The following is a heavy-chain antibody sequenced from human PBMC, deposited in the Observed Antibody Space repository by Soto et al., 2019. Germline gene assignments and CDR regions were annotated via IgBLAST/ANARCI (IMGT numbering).Heavy chain of an antibody. Sequence: SETLSLTCTVSGGSISSGDYYWSWIRQPPGKGLEWIGYIYYSGSTYYNPSLKSRVTISVDTSKNQFSLKLSSVTAADTAVYYCARSRYGERGDDRLDYWGQGTLVTVSS. CDR3: ARSRYGERGDDRLDY. V-gene: IGHV4-30-4*01. CDR2: IYYSGST. CDR1: GGSISSGDYY. J-gene: IGHJ4*02. D-gene: IGHD4-17*01.